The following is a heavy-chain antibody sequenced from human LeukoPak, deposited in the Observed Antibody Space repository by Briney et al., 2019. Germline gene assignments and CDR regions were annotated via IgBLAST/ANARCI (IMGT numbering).Heavy chain of an antibody. V-gene: IGHV3-30*02. J-gene: IGHJ4*02. CDR2: IRYDGSNK. CDR1: GFTFSSYG. CDR3: AKDKGKGYCSSTSCRGAPFDY. D-gene: IGHD2-2*01. Sequence: GGSLRLSCAASGFTFSSYGMHWVRQAPGKGLEWVAFIRYDGSNKYYADSVKGRFTISRDNSKNTLYLQMNSLRAEDTAVYYCAKDKGKGYCSSTSCRGAPFDYWGQGTLVTVSS.